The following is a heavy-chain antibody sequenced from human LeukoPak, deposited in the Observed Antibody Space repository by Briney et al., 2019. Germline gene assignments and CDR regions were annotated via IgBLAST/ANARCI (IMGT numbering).Heavy chain of an antibody. CDR3: AKDTGDIVVVPAAPDP. D-gene: IGHD2-2*01. CDR2: IIPIFGTA. Sequence: GSSVKVSCKASGGTFSSYAISWVRQAPGQGLEWMGGIIPIFGTANYAQKFQGRVTITADESTSTAYMELSSLRSEDTAVYYCAKDTGDIVVVPAAPDPWGQGTLVTVSS. J-gene: IGHJ5*02. V-gene: IGHV1-69*01. CDR1: GGTFSSYA.